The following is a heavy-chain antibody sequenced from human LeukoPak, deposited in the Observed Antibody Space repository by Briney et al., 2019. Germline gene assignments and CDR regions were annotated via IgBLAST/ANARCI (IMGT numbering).Heavy chain of an antibody. CDR2: INHSGST. CDR1: GGSFSGYY. Sequence: SETLSLTCAVYGGSFSGYYWSWIRQPPGKGLEWIGEINHSGSTNYNPSLKSRVTISVDTSKNQFSLKLSSVTAADTAVYYCARGRQYYDILTGYHYYYYYYGMDVWGQGTTVTVSS. CDR3: ARGRQYYDILTGYHYYYYYYGMDV. V-gene: IGHV4-34*01. J-gene: IGHJ6*02. D-gene: IGHD3-9*01.